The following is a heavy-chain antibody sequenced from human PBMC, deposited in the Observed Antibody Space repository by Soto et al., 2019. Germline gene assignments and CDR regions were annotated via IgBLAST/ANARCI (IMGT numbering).Heavy chain of an antibody. D-gene: IGHD6-13*01. J-gene: IGHJ4*02. CDR2: IYYSGST. V-gene: IGHV4-31*03. CDR3: ARVGQQLVLGIDY. Sequence: SETLSLTCTVSGGSISSGGYYWSWIRQHPGKGLEWIGYIYYSGSTYYNPSLKSRVTISVDTSKNQFSLKLSSVTAADTAVYYCARVGQQLVLGIDYWGQGTLVTVSS. CDR1: GGSISSGGYY.